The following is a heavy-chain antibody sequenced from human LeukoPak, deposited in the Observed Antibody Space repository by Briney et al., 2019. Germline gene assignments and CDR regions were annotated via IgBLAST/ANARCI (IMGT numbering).Heavy chain of an antibody. Sequence: PGESLRLSCAASGFSLSSDYMSWVRPAPGKGLEWVSVIYSDGSTYYADSVKGRFTTSRDNSKNTVFLQMNSLRADDTAVYYCASPGRSGYHWAAFDIWGQGTMVTVSS. CDR2: IYSDGST. V-gene: IGHV3-53*01. J-gene: IGHJ3*02. CDR1: GFSLSSDY. D-gene: IGHD5-12*01. CDR3: ASPGRSGYHWAAFDI.